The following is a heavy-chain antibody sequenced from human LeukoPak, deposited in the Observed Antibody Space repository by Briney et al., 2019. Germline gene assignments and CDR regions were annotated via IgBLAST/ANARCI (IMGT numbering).Heavy chain of an antibody. Sequence: GGSLRLSCAVSGFTFSDYWMHWVRPASGKGLVWISRINTDGSVTDYADSVKGRFTISRDNAKNTLYLQMNSLITEDTALYYCTRSFGGSGDYWGQGTLVTVSS. V-gene: IGHV3-74*01. D-gene: IGHD4-23*01. CDR3: TRSFGGSGDY. CDR1: GFTFSDYW. J-gene: IGHJ4*02. CDR2: INTDGSVT.